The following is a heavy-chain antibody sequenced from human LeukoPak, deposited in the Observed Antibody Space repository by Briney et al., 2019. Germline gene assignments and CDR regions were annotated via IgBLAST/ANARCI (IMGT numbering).Heavy chain of an antibody. CDR3: ARGLNSGSYLYYFDY. D-gene: IGHD1-26*01. J-gene: IGHJ4*02. Sequence: ALVKVPCKASGYTFTSYGISWVRQAPGQGLEWMGWISAYNGNTNYAQKLQGRVTMTTDTSTSTAYMELRSLRSDDTAVYYCARGLNSGSYLYYFDYWGQGTLVTVSS. CDR2: ISAYNGNT. V-gene: IGHV1-18*01. CDR1: GYTFTSYG.